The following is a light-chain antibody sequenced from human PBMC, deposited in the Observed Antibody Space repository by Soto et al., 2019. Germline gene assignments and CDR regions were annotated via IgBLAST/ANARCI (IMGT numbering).Light chain of an antibody. J-gene: IGKJ2*01. CDR3: QQCNRWRYT. Sequence: EIVMTQSPVALSVSPGESAALSCRASQSVGRNFAWYQQRPGQAPRVLIYGTSTRATGVPARFSGSGSGTHFTLTISSLKSEDFAVYYCQQCNRWRYTFGQGTRLEIK. V-gene: IGKV3-15*01. CDR2: GTS. CDR1: QSVGRN.